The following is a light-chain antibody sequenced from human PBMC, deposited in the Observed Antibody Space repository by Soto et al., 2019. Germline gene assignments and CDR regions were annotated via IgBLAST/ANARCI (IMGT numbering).Light chain of an antibody. CDR1: SSDVGYYNY. Sequence: QSALTQPRSVSGSPGQSVTISCTGTSSDVGYYNYVSWYQQHPGKAPKLMIYDVNKRPSGVPDRFSGSKSGNTASLNISGLQAEDEADYSCCSYAGSDTFVFGGGTKVTVL. CDR2: DVN. J-gene: IGLJ2*01. V-gene: IGLV2-11*01. CDR3: CSYAGSDTFV.